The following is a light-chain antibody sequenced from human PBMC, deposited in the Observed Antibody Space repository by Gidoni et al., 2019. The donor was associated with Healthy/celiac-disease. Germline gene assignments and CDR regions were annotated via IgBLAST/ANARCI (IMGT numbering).Light chain of an antibody. CDR2: AAS. Sequence: DIQMIQSPSSLSASVGDRVTITCRASQSISSYLNWYQQKPGKAPQLLIYAASSLQSGVPSRFSGSGSGTDFTLTISSLQPEDFATYYCQQGYSTPITFGQGTRLEIK. V-gene: IGKV1-39*01. J-gene: IGKJ5*01. CDR3: QQGYSTPIT. CDR1: QSISSY.